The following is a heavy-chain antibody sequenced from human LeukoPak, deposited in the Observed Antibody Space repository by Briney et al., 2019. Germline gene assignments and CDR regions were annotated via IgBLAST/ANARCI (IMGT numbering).Heavy chain of an antibody. CDR3: ARESITGDRDFDY. Sequence: PGGSLRLSCAASGFTFSSYSMNRVRQAPGRGLEWVSYISSGSRTIFYGDSVKGRFTISRDNAKNSLYLLMNSLRADDTAVYYCARESITGDRDFDYWGQGTLITVSS. CDR2: ISSGSRTI. D-gene: IGHD7-27*01. V-gene: IGHV3-48*01. J-gene: IGHJ4*02. CDR1: GFTFSSYS.